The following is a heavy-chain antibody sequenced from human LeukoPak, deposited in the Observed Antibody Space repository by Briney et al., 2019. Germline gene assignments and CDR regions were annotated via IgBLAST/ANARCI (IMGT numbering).Heavy chain of an antibody. J-gene: IGHJ4*02. D-gene: IGHD1-26*01. CDR3: ARGGNSGSYY. CDR1: GFQFSTYG. Sequence: GGSLRLSCAASGFQFSTYGMHWVRQAPGKGLEWVAAISNDGSNKFYTDSVKGRFTISRDNPKSTMNLQMNSLRAEDTAVYYCARGGNSGSYYWGQGTLVTVSS. V-gene: IGHV3-30*03. CDR2: ISNDGSNK.